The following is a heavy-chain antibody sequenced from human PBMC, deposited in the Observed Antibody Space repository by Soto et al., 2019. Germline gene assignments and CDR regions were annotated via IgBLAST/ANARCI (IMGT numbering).Heavy chain of an antibody. Sequence: PGGSLSLSCSASGFTFSSYAMYWVRQAPGKGLEYVSGIGSDGGNTKYADSVKGRFTISRDNSKNTLYLQMSSLRAEDTAVYFCVKSDYFFDYWGQGTLVTVSS. CDR1: GFTFSSYA. D-gene: IGHD2-21*02. J-gene: IGHJ4*02. CDR3: VKSDYFFDY. CDR2: IGSDGGNT. V-gene: IGHV3-64D*08.